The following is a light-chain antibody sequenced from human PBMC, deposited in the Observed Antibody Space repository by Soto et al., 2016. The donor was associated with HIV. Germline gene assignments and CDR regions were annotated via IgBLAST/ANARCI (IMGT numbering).Light chain of an antibody. CDR1: SLRTYY. CDR3: SSRDTSGNHWV. Sequence: SELTQDPAVSVALGQTVRITCQGDSLRTYYATWYQQKPGQAPIIVIYGKDNRPSGIPDRFSGSSSGNTASLTITGTQAEDEADYYCSSRDTSGNHWVFGGGTKLTVL. V-gene: IGLV3-19*01. J-gene: IGLJ3*02. CDR2: GKD.